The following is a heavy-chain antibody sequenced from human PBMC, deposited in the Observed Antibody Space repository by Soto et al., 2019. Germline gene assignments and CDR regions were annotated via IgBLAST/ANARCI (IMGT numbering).Heavy chain of an antibody. CDR1: GFSFTNIW. Sequence: EVQLVESGGGLVQPGGSLRLSCAASGFSFTNIWMYWVRQAPGKGLVWVSRINEDGSMPSHADSVRGRFTISRDNCKNSRYWQMNSLRAEDTAVYYFVTCCRWGQGTLVTVSS. J-gene: IGHJ4*02. CDR3: VTCCR. V-gene: IGHV3-74*01. D-gene: IGHD3-10*02. CDR2: INEDGSMP.